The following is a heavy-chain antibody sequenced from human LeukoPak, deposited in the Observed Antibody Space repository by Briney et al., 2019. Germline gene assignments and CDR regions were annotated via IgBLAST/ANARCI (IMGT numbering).Heavy chain of an antibody. D-gene: IGHD3-3*01. J-gene: IGHJ4*02. Sequence: GGSLRLSCAASGFTFSTYAMTWVRQAPGKGLEWVSLISGTGGSTYYADSVKGRFTISRDNAKNSLYLQMNSLRAEDTAVYYCARGTGGGYDFWSGYYTSSIFDYWGQGTLVTVSS. CDR2: ISGTGGST. CDR3: ARGTGGGYDFWSGYYTSSIFDY. V-gene: IGHV3-23*01. CDR1: GFTFSTYA.